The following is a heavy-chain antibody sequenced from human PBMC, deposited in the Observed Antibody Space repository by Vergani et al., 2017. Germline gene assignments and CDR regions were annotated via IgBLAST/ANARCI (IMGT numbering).Heavy chain of an antibody. CDR1: GGSISSYY. J-gene: IGHJ4*02. CDR3: ARDYCSSTSCFLDY. V-gene: IGHV4-4*07. CDR2: IYTSGST. D-gene: IGHD2-2*01. Sequence: QVQLQESGPGLVKPSETLSLICTVSGGSISSYYWSWIRQPAGKGLEWIGRIYTSGSTNYNPSLKSRVTMSVDTSKNQFSLKLSSVTAADTAVYYCARDYCSSTSCFLDYWGQGTLVTVSS.